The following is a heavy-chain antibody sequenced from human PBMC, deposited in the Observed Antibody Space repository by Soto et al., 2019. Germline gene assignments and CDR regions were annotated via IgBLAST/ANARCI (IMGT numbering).Heavy chain of an antibody. CDR2: IKSKTDGGTT. CDR3: TTDRHVYYDFWSGYPDGMDV. CDR1: GFTFSNAW. J-gene: IGHJ6*02. Sequence: GGSLRLSCAASGFTFSNAWMSWVRQAPGKGLEWVGRIKSKTDGGTTDYAAPVKGRFTTSRDDSKNTLYLQMNSLKTEDTAVYYCTTDRHVYYDFWSGYPDGMDVWGQGTTVTVSS. D-gene: IGHD3-3*01. V-gene: IGHV3-15*01.